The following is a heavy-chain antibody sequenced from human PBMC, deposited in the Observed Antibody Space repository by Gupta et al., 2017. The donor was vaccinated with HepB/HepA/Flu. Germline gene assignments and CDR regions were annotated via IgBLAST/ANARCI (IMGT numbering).Heavy chain of an antibody. V-gene: IGHV1-18*01. CDR3: ATGLPGVLGSLTYGTYEVFDL. CDR2: ISPYNGNT. D-gene: IGHD3/OR15-3a*01. CDR1: GYTFTNFG. J-gene: IGHJ3*01. Sequence: QVQLVQSGGEVKKPGASVKVSCKASGYTFTNFGITWVRQAPGQGLEWMGWISPYNGNTDLAQKVQGRVTLTTDTSTSTAYMEPWSLRSDDTAVYYCATGLPGVLGSLTYGTYEVFDLWGQGTKVTVSS.